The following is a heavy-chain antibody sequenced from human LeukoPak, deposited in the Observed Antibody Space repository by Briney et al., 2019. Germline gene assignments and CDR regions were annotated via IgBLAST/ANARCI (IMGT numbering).Heavy chain of an antibody. D-gene: IGHD3-16*01. J-gene: IGHJ4*02. Sequence: GGSLRLSCAASGFTFSSYAMSWVRQAPGKGLEWVSAISGGGDSTSYADSVKGRFTISRDNSKNTLYLQMNSLRAEDTAVYYCARGHPQLGFWGQGTLVTVSS. V-gene: IGHV3-23*01. CDR3: ARGHPQLGF. CDR2: ISGGGDST. CDR1: GFTFSSYA.